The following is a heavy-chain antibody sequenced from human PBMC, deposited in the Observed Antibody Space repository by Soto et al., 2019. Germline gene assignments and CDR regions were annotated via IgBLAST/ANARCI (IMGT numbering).Heavy chain of an antibody. J-gene: IGHJ6*01. D-gene: IGHD6-6*01. Sequence: QVQLVESGGGVVQPGRSLRLSCAASGFTFSSYGMHWVRQAPGKGLEWVAVISYDGSNKYYADSVKGRFTISRDNSKNTLYLQMNSLRAEDTAVYYCAKGTSIAARYYYYYGMDVW. CDR1: GFTFSSYG. CDR2: ISYDGSNK. CDR3: AKGTSIAARYYYYYGMDV. V-gene: IGHV3-30*18.